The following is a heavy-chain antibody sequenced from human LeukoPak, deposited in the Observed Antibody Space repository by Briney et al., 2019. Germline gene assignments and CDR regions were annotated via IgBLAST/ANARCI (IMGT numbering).Heavy chain of an antibody. CDR2: IRSKADGEIV. J-gene: IGHJ4*02. CDR3: TTNQEGAHPPHY. D-gene: IGHD1-14*01. Sequence: GGSLRLSCEGSGFRFSKAWMSWVRQTPAKGLEWVGRIRSKADGEIVEYAAVVKGRFTISRFDSQKTFTLQMDNLTPGDTAVYYCTTNQEGAHPPHYWARGLMLTVSS. CDR1: GFRFSKAW. V-gene: IGHV3-15*01.